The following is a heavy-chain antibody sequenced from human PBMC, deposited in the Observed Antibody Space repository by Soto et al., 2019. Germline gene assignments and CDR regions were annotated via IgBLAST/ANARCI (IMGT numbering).Heavy chain of an antibody. J-gene: IGHJ4*02. V-gene: IGHV4-31*03. CDR3: ARVSEHGDNDY. CDR2: ISYSGST. D-gene: IGHD4-17*01. Sequence: PSETLSLTCTVSGGSISSGGYYWSWIRQHPGTGLEWIGHISYSGSTYYNTSLKSRVTISVDTSKNQFSLKLSSVTAADTAVYYCARVSEHGDNDYWGQGTLVTVSS. CDR1: GGSISSGGYY.